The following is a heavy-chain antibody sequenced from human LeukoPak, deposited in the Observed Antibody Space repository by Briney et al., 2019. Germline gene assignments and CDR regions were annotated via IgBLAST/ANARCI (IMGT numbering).Heavy chain of an antibody. D-gene: IGHD1-26*01. V-gene: IGHV3-21*01. CDR3: ARAPGESGSQTRNFDY. J-gene: IGHJ4*02. CDR2: ISSSRSYI. Sequence: GGSLRLSCAASGFTFSSYSMNWVRQAPGKGLEWVSSISSSRSYIYYADSLKGRFSISRDNAKNSLYMQMNSLRAEDTTVYYCARAPGESGSQTRNFDYWGQGALVTVSS. CDR1: GFTFSSYS.